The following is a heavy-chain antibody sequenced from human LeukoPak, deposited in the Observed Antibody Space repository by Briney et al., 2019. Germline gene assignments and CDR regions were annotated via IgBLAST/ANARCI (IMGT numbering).Heavy chain of an antibody. D-gene: IGHD5-18*01. V-gene: IGHV3-7*01. J-gene: IGHJ4*02. CDR1: GFTFSSYW. Sequence: GGSLRLSCAASGFTFSSYWMNWVRQAPGKGLEWLANIRQDGNEKHYVDSVKGRFTISRDNARNSLYLEMNSLRAEDTAVYYCAGLRYTYGKNFDYWGQGTLVTVSS. CDR3: AGLRYTYGKNFDY. CDR2: IRQDGNEK.